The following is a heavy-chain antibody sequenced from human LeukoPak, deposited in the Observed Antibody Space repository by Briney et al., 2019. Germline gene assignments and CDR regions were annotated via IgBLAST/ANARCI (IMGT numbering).Heavy chain of an antibody. V-gene: IGHV4-59*12. CDR2: IYYSGST. J-gene: IGHJ4*02. Sequence: PSETLSLTCTVSGGSISSYYWSWIRQPPGKGLEWIGYIYYSGSTNYNPSLKSRVTISVDTSKNQFSLKLSSVTAADTAVYYCARGLTAVAGPFDYWGQGTLVTVSS. CDR3: ARGLTAVAGPFDY. D-gene: IGHD6-19*01. CDR1: GGSISSYY.